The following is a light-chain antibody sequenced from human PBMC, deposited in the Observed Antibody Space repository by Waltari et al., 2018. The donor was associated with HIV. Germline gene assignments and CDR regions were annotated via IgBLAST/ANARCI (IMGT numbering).Light chain of an antibody. J-gene: IGLJ1*01. CDR1: SSAVGSYEL. V-gene: IGLV2-23*02. Sequence: QSALTQPASVSGSPGQSLTISCTGTSSAVGSYELASWYHKHPDKAPKLMIYEVSKRPSGVSNRFSGSKSGNTASLTISGLQAEDEADYYCCSYAGSSTHVFGGGTKVTVL. CDR3: CSYAGSSTHV. CDR2: EVS.